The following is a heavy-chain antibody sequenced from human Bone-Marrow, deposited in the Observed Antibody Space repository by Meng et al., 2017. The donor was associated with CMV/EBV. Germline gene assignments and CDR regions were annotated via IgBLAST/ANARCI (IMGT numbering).Heavy chain of an antibody. CDR1: GFTFSDYY. J-gene: IGHJ4*02. CDR3: ARAFSYSFDY. D-gene: IGHD4-11*01. Sequence: GESLKISCAASGFTFSDYYMTWIRQAPGKGLEWISHISSTGYNTYSADSLKGRFTISRDNAKNALYLQMNSLRVEDTAVYYCARAFSYSFDYWGQGTLVTLSS. CDR2: ISSTGYNT. V-gene: IGHV3-11*04.